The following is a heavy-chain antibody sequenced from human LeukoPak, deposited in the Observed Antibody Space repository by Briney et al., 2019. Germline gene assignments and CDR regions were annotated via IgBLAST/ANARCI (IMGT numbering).Heavy chain of an antibody. CDR1: GYTFTSDD. D-gene: IGHD2-2*01. Sequence: ASVKVSCKASGYTFTSDDINWVRQATGQGLEWMGWMNPNSGNTGYAQKFQGRVTITRNTSISTAYMELSSLRSEDTAVYYCARGPRYWSSSTSCPYYFDYWGQGTLVTVSS. CDR2: MNPNSGNT. J-gene: IGHJ4*02. V-gene: IGHV1-8*03. CDR3: ARGPRYWSSSTSCPYYFDY.